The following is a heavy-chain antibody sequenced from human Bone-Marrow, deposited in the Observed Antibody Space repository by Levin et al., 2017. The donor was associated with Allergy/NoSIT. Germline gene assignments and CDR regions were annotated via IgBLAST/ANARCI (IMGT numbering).Heavy chain of an antibody. CDR3: AGCRVAPRAPGWCNWFDP. CDR2: INSGGTGT. Sequence: GGSLRLSCAASGFTFNSYAMNWVRQAPGKGLEWVSSINSGGTGTYYADSVKGRFTISRDNSKSTLSLQMDSLRAEDTGLYFCAGCRVAPRAPGWCNWFDPWGQGTLVTVSS. V-gene: IGHV3-23*01. J-gene: IGHJ5*02. CDR1: GFTFNSYA. D-gene: IGHD6-13*01.